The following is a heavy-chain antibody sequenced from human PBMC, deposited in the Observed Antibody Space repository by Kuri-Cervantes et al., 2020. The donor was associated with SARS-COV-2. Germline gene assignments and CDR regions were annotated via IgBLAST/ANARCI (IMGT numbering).Heavy chain of an antibody. CDR2: IYTSGST. Sequence: SETLSLTCTVSGGSISSGSYYWSWIRQPAGKGLEWIGRIYTSGSTNYNPSLKSRVTMSVDTSKNQFSLKLSSVTAADTAVYYCARELEYCSSTSCYGQFPDYWGQGTLVTVSS. D-gene: IGHD2-2*01. V-gene: IGHV4-61*02. CDR1: GGSISSGSYY. J-gene: IGHJ4*02. CDR3: ARELEYCSSTSCYGQFPDY.